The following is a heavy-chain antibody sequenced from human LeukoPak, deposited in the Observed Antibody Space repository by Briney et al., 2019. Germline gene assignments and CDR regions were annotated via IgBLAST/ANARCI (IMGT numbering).Heavy chain of an antibody. V-gene: IGHV3-9*01. CDR1: GFTFDDYA. J-gene: IGHJ4*02. D-gene: IGHD2-2*01. Sequence: GGSLRLSCAASGFTFDDYAMHWVRQAPGKGLEWVSGISWNSGSIGYADSVKGRFTISRDNAKNSLYLQMNSLRAEDTALYYCAKTPGRYCSSTSCYVYFDYWGQGTLVIVSS. CDR2: ISWNSGSI. CDR3: AKTPGRYCSSTSCYVYFDY.